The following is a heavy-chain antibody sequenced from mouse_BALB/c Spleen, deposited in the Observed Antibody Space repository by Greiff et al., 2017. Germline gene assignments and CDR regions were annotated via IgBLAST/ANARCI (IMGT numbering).Heavy chain of an antibody. D-gene: IGHD2-1*01. CDR2: IYPYNGGT. V-gene: IGHV1S29*02. J-gene: IGHJ4*01. CDR1: GYTFTDYN. Sequence: EVKLVESGPELVKPGASVKISCKASGYTFTDYNMHWVKQSHGKSLEWIGYIYPYNGGTGYTQKFKSKATVTVDNSSSTAYMELRSLTSEDSAVYYCARGGIYYGYAMDDWGQGTSGTVAA. CDR3: ARGGIYYGYAMDD.